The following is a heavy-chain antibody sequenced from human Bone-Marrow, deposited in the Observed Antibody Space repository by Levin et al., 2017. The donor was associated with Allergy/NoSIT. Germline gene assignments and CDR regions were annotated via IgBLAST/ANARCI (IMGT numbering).Heavy chain of an antibody. V-gene: IGHV4-31*03. D-gene: IGHD3-10*01. CDR1: GGSISSGGYY. Sequence: SETLSLTCTVSGGSISSGGYYWSWIRQHPGKGLEWIGYIYYSGSTYYNPSLKSRVTISVDTSKNQFSLKLSSVTAADTAVYYCARYTIWFGELPPNYYYYYGMDVWGQGTTVTVSS. CDR3: ARYTIWFGELPPNYYYYYGMDV. J-gene: IGHJ6*02. CDR2: IYYSGST.